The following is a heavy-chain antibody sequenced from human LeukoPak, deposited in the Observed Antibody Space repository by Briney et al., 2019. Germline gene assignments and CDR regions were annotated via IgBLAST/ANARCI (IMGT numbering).Heavy chain of an antibody. J-gene: IGHJ4*02. Sequence: GGSLRLSCAASGFTFSSYEMNWVRQAPGKGLEWVSSISSSSGYIYYADSVKGRFTISRDNAKNSLYLQMNSLRAEDTAVYYCARDIAVTGLYYFDYWGQGTLVTVSS. D-gene: IGHD6-19*01. CDR3: ARDIAVTGLYYFDY. CDR2: ISSSSGYI. V-gene: IGHV3-21*01. CDR1: GFTFSSYE.